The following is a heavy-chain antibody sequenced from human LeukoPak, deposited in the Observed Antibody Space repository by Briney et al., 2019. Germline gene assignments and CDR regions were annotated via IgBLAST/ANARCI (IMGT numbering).Heavy chain of an antibody. J-gene: IGHJ5*02. D-gene: IGHD3-10*01. Sequence: SETLSLTCTVSGGSISSYYWSWIRQPPGKGLEWIGYIYYSGSTNYNPSLKSRVTISVDTSKNQFSLKLSSVTAAGTAVYYCARETPVYYGSGSPVWFDPWGQGTLVTVSS. V-gene: IGHV4-59*12. CDR1: GGSISSYY. CDR3: ARETPVYYGSGSPVWFDP. CDR2: IYYSGST.